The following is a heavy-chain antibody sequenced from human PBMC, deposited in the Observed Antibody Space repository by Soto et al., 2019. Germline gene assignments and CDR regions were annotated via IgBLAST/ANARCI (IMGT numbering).Heavy chain of an antibody. Sequence: LRLSCAASGFTFSSYGMHWVRQAPGKGLEWVAVIWYDGSNKYYADSVKGRFTISRDNSKNTLYLQMNSLRAEDTAVYYCARDRAADWKPHYYYYYGMDVWGQGTTVTVSS. CDR2: IWYDGSNK. J-gene: IGHJ6*02. V-gene: IGHV3-33*01. CDR1: GFTFSSYG. CDR3: ARDRAADWKPHYYYYYGMDV. D-gene: IGHD1-1*01.